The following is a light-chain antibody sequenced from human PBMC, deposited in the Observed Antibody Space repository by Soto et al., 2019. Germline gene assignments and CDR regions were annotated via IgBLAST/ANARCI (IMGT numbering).Light chain of an antibody. Sequence: EIVLTQSPATLSLSPGERATLSCRASQSVSSYLAWYHQKPGQAPRLLIYDASNRATGIPARFSGSGSGTDFTLTITSLEPEDFAVYYCQQRSNWPPIFTFGPGTKVDFK. CDR2: DAS. CDR3: QQRSNWPPIFT. CDR1: QSVSSY. V-gene: IGKV3-11*01. J-gene: IGKJ3*01.